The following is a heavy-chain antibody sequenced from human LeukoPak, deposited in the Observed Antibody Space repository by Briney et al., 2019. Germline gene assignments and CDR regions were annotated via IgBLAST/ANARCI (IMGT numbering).Heavy chain of an antibody. CDR2: IFGNGVKT. J-gene: IGHJ5*02. V-gene: IGHV3-23*01. CDR1: GFTFSGHS. D-gene: IGHD4-17*01. Sequence: GGSLRLSCAASGFTFSGHSMTWVRQTPGKGLEWVSVIFGNGVKTYYADSLKGRFTISRDNSKNTLYLQMNSLRADDTAVYYCTKDPNGDYVGAFDPWGQGTLVTVSS. CDR3: TKDPNGDYVGAFDP.